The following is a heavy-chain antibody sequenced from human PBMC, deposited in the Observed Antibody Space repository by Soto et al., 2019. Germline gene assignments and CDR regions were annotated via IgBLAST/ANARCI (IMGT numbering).Heavy chain of an antibody. V-gene: IGHV1-8*01. CDR2: MNPNSGNT. CDR3: ARSDGYNFNWLDS. J-gene: IGHJ5*01. Sequence: QVQLVQSGAEVKTPGASVKVSCKASGYTFATYDINWVRQAPGQGLEWMGWMNPNSGNTGYAQKFQGRLTMTRDTALSVAHMELSSLRNEDKAVYYWARSDGYNFNWLDSWGQGTLVTVSA. D-gene: IGHD2-21*01. CDR1: GYTFATYD.